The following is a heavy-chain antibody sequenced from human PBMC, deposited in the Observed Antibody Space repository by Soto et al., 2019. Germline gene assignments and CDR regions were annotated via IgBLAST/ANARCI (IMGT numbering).Heavy chain of an antibody. Sequence: QLQLQESGPGLVKPSETLSLTCTVSGGSITNNNYFWGWIRQPPGKGLGWVGSAAYSGGTYYNPSLKSRVTISVDTSHNQFSLKLTSVTAADTAVYYCAKILVGATSHSDFDSWGQGTLVTVSS. J-gene: IGHJ4*02. CDR1: GGSITNNNYF. CDR3: AKILVGATSHSDFDS. D-gene: IGHD2-15*01. V-gene: IGHV4-39*01. CDR2: AAYSGGT.